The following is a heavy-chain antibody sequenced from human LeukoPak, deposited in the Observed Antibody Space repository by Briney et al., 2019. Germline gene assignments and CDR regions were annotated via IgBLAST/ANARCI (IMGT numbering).Heavy chain of an antibody. J-gene: IGHJ6*02. D-gene: IGHD2-2*01. CDR2: ISGSGDNT. CDR3: AKPLGYCSSTNCFYYYGMDV. Sequence: GGSLRLSCAASGFTFSSYDMRWARQAPGKGLEWVSGISGSGDNTYYADSVKGRFSISRDNSKNTLYLQVNSLRAEDTAVYYCAKPLGYCSSTNCFYYYGMDVWGQGTTVSVSS. CDR1: GFTFSSYD. V-gene: IGHV3-23*01.